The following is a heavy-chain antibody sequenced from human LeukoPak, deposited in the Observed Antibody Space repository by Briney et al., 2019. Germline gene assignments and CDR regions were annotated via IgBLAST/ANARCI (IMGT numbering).Heavy chain of an antibody. CDR1: GDSVSSNSVT. CDR3: ARRLTQYDCFDP. D-gene: IGHD2-2*01. V-gene: IGHV6-1*01. J-gene: IGHJ5*02. CDR2: TYYRSTWYN. Sequence: SQTLSLTCAISGDSVSSNSVTWNSIRQSPSRGLESLGRTYYRSTWYNDYAVSVRGQITVNPDTSKNQFSLHLNPVTPEDTAVYYCARRLTQYDCFDPWGQGTLVTVSS.